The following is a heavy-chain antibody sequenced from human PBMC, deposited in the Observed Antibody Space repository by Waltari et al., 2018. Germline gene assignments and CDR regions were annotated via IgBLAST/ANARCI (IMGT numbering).Heavy chain of an antibody. J-gene: IGHJ6*02. D-gene: IGHD6-6*01. CDR2: MTASGLM. CDR1: GFPFSTYT. Sequence: EMQLLESGGALVQPGGSLRLSCAASGFPFSTYTMNWVRQAPGQGRGWVAVMTASGLMDYGDAVKGRFIISRDNSKNTLYLEMYRLRIEDTARYYCAKDEGARLAPTFGMDAWGQGTTVIVS. V-gene: IGHV3-23*01. CDR3: AKDEGARLAPTFGMDA.